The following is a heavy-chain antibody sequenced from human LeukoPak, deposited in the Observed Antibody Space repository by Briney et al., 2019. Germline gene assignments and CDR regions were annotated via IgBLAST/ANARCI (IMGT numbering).Heavy chain of an antibody. CDR1: GGSISSGGYY. Sequence: PSETLSLTCTVSGGSISSGGYYWSWIRQHSGKGLEWIGYIFYTGSTSYNPSLKSRTSISIDTSENQFSLKLTSVTAADTAMYYCARDSRGPGTAAMFYYWGQGTPVIVSS. CDR2: IFYTGST. V-gene: IGHV4-31*03. D-gene: IGHD2-2*01. J-gene: IGHJ4*02. CDR3: ARDSRGPGTAAMFYY.